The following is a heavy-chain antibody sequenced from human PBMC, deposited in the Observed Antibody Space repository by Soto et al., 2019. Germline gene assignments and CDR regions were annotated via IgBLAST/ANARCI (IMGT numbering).Heavy chain of an antibody. CDR2: IYYSGST. CDR1: GDSICSYC. V-gene: IGHV4-59*01. Sequence: SDRLPRTCTVCGDSICSYCWSWFRQPPGKGLEWIRYIYYSGSTNYNPSLKSRVTISVDTSKNQFSLKLSSVTAADTAVYYCARSDGRYWGQGTLVTVS. J-gene: IGHJ4*02. CDR3: ARSDGRY.